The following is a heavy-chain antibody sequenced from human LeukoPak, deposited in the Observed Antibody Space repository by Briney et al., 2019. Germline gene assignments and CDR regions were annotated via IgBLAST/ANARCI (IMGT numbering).Heavy chain of an antibody. J-gene: IGHJ4*02. Sequence: ASVKVSCKASGYTFTGYYMHWVRQAPGQGLEWMGWINPNSGGTSYAQKFQGRVTMTRDTSISTAYMELSRLRSDDTAVYYCARDGSWQPRLGGGDYWGQGTLVTVSS. CDR2: INPNSGGT. V-gene: IGHV1-2*02. CDR1: GYTFTGYY. CDR3: ARDGSWQPRLGGGDY. D-gene: IGHD3-16*01.